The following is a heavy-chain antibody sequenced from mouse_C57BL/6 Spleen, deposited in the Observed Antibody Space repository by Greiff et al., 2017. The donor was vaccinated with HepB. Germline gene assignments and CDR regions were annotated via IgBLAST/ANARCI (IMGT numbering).Heavy chain of an antibody. CDR2: INPGSGGT. CDR3: ARSPVVDFYWYFDV. CDR1: GYAFTNYL. J-gene: IGHJ1*03. D-gene: IGHD1-1*01. Sequence: QVQLQQSGAELVRPGTSVKVSCKASGYAFTNYLIEWVKQRPGQGLEWIGVINPGSGGTNYNEKFKGKATLTADKSSSTAYMQLSSLTSADSAVYFCARSPVVDFYWYFDVWGTGTTVTVSS. V-gene: IGHV1-54*01.